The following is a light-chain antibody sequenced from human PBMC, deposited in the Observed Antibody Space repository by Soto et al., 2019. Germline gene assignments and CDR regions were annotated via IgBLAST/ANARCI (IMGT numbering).Light chain of an antibody. CDR1: QSVSSSY. V-gene: IGKV3-20*01. CDR2: GAS. CDR3: QQYGSSPFT. J-gene: IGKJ3*01. Sequence: EIVLTQSPGTLSLSPGERATLSCRASQSVSSSYLAWYQQKPGQAPRLLIYGASSRATGIPDRLSGSGSGTDFTLTISRLEPDDFAVYYCQQYGSSPFTFGPGTKVDIK.